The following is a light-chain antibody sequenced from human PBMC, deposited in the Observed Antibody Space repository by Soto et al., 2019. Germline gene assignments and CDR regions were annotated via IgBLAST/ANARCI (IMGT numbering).Light chain of an antibody. V-gene: IGKV3-11*01. CDR3: QQRSSWPRT. Sequence: EIVLTQFPATLSLSPGERATLSCRASQSISSDLAWYQQKPGQAPRLFIYDASNRVTGIPARFRGSGSGTDFTLTISTLEPEDFAVYYCQQRSSWPRTFGQGTKVDIK. CDR2: DAS. J-gene: IGKJ1*01. CDR1: QSISSD.